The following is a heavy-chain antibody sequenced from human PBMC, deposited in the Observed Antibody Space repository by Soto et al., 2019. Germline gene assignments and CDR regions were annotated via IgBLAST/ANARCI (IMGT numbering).Heavy chain of an antibody. CDR1: GFTFSSYA. J-gene: IGHJ6*02. V-gene: IGHV3-30-3*01. Sequence: GSLRLSCAASGFTFSSYAMHWVRQAPGKGLEWVAVISYDGSNKYYADSVKGRFTISRDNSKNTLYLQMNSLRAEDTAVYYCARSFHGMDVWGQGTTVTVSS. CDR2: ISYDGSNK. CDR3: ARSFHGMDV.